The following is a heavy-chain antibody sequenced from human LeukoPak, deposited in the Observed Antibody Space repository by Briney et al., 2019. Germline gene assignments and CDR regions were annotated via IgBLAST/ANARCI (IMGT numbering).Heavy chain of an antibody. CDR2: INAGNGNT. D-gene: IGHD3-22*01. Sequence: ASVKVSCKASGYTFTTYVMHWVRQAPGQRLEWMGWINAGNGNTKYSQKFQGRVTMTRNTSISTAYMELSSLRSEDTAVYYCARGGYYYDSSGYYPTPDYWGQGTLVTVSS. V-gene: IGHV1-3*01. CDR3: ARGGYYYDSSGYYPTPDY. CDR1: GYTFTTYV. J-gene: IGHJ4*02.